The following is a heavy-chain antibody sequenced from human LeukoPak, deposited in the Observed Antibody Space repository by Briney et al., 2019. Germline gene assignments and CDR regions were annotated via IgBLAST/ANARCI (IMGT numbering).Heavy chain of an antibody. CDR3: ARGGKQWRGGNYFDS. V-gene: IGHV1-3*03. Sequence: ASVKVSCKASGYTFTDYALHWVRQAPGQSLEWMGWITTGRGETRYSQEFQRRITFTRDTSASTVYMDLSDLRSEDTAVYYCARGGKQWRGGNYFDSWGQGTLVTVSS. CDR2: ITTGRGET. CDR1: GYTFTDYA. D-gene: IGHD6-19*01. J-gene: IGHJ4*02.